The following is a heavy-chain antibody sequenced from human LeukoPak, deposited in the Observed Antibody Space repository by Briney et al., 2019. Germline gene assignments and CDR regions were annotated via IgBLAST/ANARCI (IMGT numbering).Heavy chain of an antibody. J-gene: IGHJ4*02. Sequence: SETLSLTCAVYGGSFSGYYWSWIRQPPGKGLEWIGEINHSGSTNYNPSLKSRVTISVDTSKNQFSLKLSSVTAADTAVYYCARTSSIAARHDYWGQGTLVTVSS. CDR1: GGSFSGYY. CDR3: ARTSSIAARHDY. V-gene: IGHV4-34*01. D-gene: IGHD6-6*01. CDR2: INHSGST.